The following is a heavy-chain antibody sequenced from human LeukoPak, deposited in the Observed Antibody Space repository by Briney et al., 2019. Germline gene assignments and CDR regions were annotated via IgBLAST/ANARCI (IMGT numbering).Heavy chain of an antibody. V-gene: IGHV4-34*01. CDR3: ARRPDYSSSSPFDY. D-gene: IGHD6-6*01. J-gene: IGHJ4*02. CDR1: GGSFSGYY. Sequence: SETLSLTCAVYGGSFSGYYWSWIRQPPGKGLEWIGEINHSGSTNYNPSLKSRVTISVDTSKNQFSLKLSSVTAADTAVYYCARRPDYSSSSPFDYWGQGTLVTVSS. CDR2: INHSGST.